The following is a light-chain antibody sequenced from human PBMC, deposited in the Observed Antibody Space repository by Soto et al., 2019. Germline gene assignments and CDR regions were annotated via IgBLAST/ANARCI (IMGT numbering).Light chain of an antibody. Sequence: EIVLTQSPATLSLPPGERATLSCRASRSVSSNYLAWYQQKPGQAPRLLIYGASSRATGIPDRFSGSGSGTDFTLTISSLEPEDFALYYCQQRSTWPTFGQGTRLEI. J-gene: IGKJ5*01. V-gene: IGKV3D-20*02. CDR1: RSVSSNY. CDR3: QQRSTWPT. CDR2: GAS.